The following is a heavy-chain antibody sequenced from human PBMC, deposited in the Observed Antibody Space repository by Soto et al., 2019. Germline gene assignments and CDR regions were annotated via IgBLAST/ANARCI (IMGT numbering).Heavy chain of an antibody. CDR3: AYSGYSSSWFYGMDV. CDR2: INPNSGGT. D-gene: IGHD6-13*01. CDR1: GYTFTSYG. V-gene: IGHV1-2*02. J-gene: IGHJ6*02. Sequence: ASVKVYCKSSGYTFTSYGISWVRQAPGQGLEWMGWINPNSGGTNYAQKFQGRVTMTRDTSISTAYMELSRLRSDDTAVYYCAYSGYSSSWFYGMDVWGQGTTVTVSS.